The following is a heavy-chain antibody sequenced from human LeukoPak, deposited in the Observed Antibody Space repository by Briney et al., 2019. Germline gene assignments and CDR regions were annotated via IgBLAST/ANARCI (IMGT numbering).Heavy chain of an antibody. CDR3: ARRNAIAAAGSWDY. V-gene: IGHV4-39*01. D-gene: IGHD6-13*01. CDR1: GGSISSSSYY. J-gene: IGHJ4*02. Sequence: SETPSLTCTVSGGSISSSSYYWGWIRQPPGKGLEWIGSIYYSGSTYYNPSLKNRVTISVDTSKNQFSLKLSSVTAADTAVYYCARRNAIAAAGSWDYWGQGTLVTVSS. CDR2: IYYSGST.